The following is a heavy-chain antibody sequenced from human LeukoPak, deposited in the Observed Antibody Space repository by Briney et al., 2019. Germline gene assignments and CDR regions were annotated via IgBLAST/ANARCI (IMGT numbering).Heavy chain of an antibody. CDR1: GYSISSIHC. J-gene: IGHJ3*02. CDR2: ICESGST. Sequence: SETLSLTCTVSGYSISSIHCWGWIRQPPGKGLEWIGSICESGSTYYNPSLKSRVTISVDTSKNQFSLKLSSVTAADTAVYYCARDHGRYFDWLSRHAFDIWGQGTMVTVSS. V-gene: IGHV4-38-2*02. CDR3: ARDHGRYFDWLSRHAFDI. D-gene: IGHD3-9*01.